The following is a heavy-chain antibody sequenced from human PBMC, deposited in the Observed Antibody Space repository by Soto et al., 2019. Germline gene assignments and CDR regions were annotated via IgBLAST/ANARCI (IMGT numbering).Heavy chain of an antibody. CDR1: GVTFTSYA. CDR3: AKGSFGFDY. V-gene: IGHV3-23*01. J-gene: IGHJ4*02. CDR2: ISKSGDST. Sequence: GSLILACAASGVTFTSYAMTWVRQVPGEGLQWVSSISKSGDSTYYADSVKGRFTTSRDNYKNTLYLQMNSLRAEDTAIYYCAKGSFGFDYWGQGTLVTVSS. D-gene: IGHD3-10*01.